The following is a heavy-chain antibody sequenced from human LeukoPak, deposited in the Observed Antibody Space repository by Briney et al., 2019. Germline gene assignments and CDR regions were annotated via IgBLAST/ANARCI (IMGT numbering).Heavy chain of an antibody. D-gene: IGHD1-7*01. CDR1: GFTVSSNY. Sequence: PGGSLRLSCAASGFTVSSNYMSWVRQAPGKGLEWVSVIYSGGSTYYADSVKGRFTISRDISKNTLYLQMSSLRAEDTAVYYCAGGNWNYPFDYWGQGTLVTVSS. CDR3: AGGNWNYPFDY. CDR2: IYSGGST. J-gene: IGHJ4*02. V-gene: IGHV3-53*01.